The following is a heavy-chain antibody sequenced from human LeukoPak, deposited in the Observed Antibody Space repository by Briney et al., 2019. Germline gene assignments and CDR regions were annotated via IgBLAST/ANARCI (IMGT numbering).Heavy chain of an antibody. V-gene: IGHV4-31*03. CDR3: ARDHSNPSCWFDP. CDR2: IYYSGST. J-gene: IGHJ5*02. D-gene: IGHD4-11*01. Sequence: PSETLSLTCTVSGGSISRGGYYWSWIRQHPGKGLEWIGYIYYSGSTYYNPSLKSRVTISVDTSKNQFSLKLSSVTAADTAVYYCARDHSNPSCWFDPWGQGTLVTVSS. CDR1: GGSISRGGYY.